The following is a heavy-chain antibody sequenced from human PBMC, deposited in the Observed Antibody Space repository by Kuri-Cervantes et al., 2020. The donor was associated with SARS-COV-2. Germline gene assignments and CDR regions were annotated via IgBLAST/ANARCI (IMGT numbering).Heavy chain of an antibody. CDR1: GFTFSSYA. J-gene: IGHJ4*02. V-gene: IGHV3-23*03. CDR3: AKDQDYYDSSGQFDY. D-gene: IGHD3-22*01. CDR2: IYSGGSST. Sequence: GESPKISCAASGFTFSSYAMSWVRQAPGKGLEWVSVIYSGGSSTYYADSVKGRFTISRDNSKNTLYLQMNSLRAEDTAVYYCAKDQDYYDSSGQFDYWGQGTLVTVSS.